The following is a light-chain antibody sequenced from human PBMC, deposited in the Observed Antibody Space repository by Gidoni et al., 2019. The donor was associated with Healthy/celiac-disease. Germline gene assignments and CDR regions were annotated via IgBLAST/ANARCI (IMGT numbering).Light chain of an antibody. CDR1: QGISSY. Sequence: IQLTQYPSSLSASVGDRVTITCRASQGISSYLAWYQQKPGKAPKLLIYAASTLQSGVPSRFSGSGSGTDFTLTISSLQPEDFATYSCQQLNSYPLTFGGGTKVEIK. CDR3: QQLNSYPLT. V-gene: IGKV1-9*01. CDR2: AAS. J-gene: IGKJ4*01.